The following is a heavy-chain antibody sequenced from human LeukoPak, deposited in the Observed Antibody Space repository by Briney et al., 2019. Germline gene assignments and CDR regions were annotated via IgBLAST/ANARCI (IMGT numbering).Heavy chain of an antibody. J-gene: IGHJ5*02. Sequence: GGSLRLSCAASGFTFSSYSMNWVRQAPGKGLEWVSSISSSSSSYIYYADSVKGRFTISRDNAKNSLYLQMNSLRAEDTAVYYCARGRGYCSSTSCLNWFDPWGQGTLVTVSS. CDR2: ISSSSSSYI. V-gene: IGHV3-21*01. CDR1: GFTFSSYS. D-gene: IGHD2-2*01. CDR3: ARGRGYCSSTSCLNWFDP.